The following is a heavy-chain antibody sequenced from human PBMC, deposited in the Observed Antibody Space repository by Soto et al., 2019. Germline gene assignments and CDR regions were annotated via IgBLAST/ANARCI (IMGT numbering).Heavy chain of an antibody. D-gene: IGHD3-16*01. CDR3: AKNGDFDYDAFDV. J-gene: IGHJ3*01. V-gene: IGHV3-23*01. CDR1: DSTIRRYA. Sequence: GGSLRLSCAASDSTIRRYAMSWVRQAPGKGLEWVSGITGNSARIYYADSAKGRFSISRDNSKNTLYLQMDTLRAEDTAVCYCAKNGDFDYDAFDVWGQGTVVTVSS. CDR2: ITGNSARI.